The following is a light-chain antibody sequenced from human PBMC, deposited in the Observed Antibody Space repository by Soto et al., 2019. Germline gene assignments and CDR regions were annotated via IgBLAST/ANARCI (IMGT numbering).Light chain of an antibody. J-gene: IGLJ2*01. CDR1: SSNIGAGYD. Sequence: QSVLTQPPSVSGAPGQRVTISCTGSSSNIGAGYDVHWYQHLPGTAPKLLIYGNTNRPSGVPDRFSGSKSGTSASLAITGLQADDEADYYCQSFDSSLSGSVFGEGTQLTVL. CDR3: QSFDSSLSGSV. CDR2: GNT. V-gene: IGLV1-40*01.